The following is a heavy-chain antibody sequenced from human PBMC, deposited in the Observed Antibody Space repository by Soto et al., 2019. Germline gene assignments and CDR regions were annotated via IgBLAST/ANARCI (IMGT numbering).Heavy chain of an antibody. CDR1: GVTFSNAA. D-gene: IGHD2-2*02. CDR3: ARDGQYRHQAIITEYFGMDV. CDR2: IIPIFGGA. J-gene: IGHJ6*02. Sequence: VQVVQSEAEAKKPGSSVKLSCEVSGVTFSNAAFSWVRQDPGQGLEWMGGIIPIFGGAKYAQKFQGRVEITADELTDILYMEVPSLRIDDTAVSFCARDGQYRHQAIITEYFGMDVWGQGTTVTFS. V-gene: IGHV1-69*01.